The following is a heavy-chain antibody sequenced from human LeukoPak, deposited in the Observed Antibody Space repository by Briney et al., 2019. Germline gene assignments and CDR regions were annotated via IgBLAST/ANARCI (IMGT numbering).Heavy chain of an antibody. CDR1: VYTLTRYV. V-gene: IGHV1-8*01. CDR2: MDPNSGYT. CDR3: ARGLVYCGGDCYWFGSARRYYFDY. Sequence: GASVKVSCKACVYTLTRYVINWVGQATGQGREWMGGMDPNSGYTGYAQNCQGRVTMTRNTSISTAYMQLSSLRSEDTAVYYCARGLVYCGGDCYWFGSARRYYFDYWGQGTLVTVSS. J-gene: IGHJ4*02. D-gene: IGHD2-21*02.